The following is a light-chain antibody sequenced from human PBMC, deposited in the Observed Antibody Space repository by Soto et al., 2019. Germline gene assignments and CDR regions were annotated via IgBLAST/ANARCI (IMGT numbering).Light chain of an antibody. CDR1: SSDVGGYNY. V-gene: IGLV2-8*01. CDR2: EVS. J-gene: IGLJ2*01. Sequence: QSALTQPPSASGSPGQSVTISCTGTSSDVGGYNYVSWYQQHPGKAPKLMIHEVSKRPSGVPDRFSGSKSGNTASQTVSGLQAEDEGDYYCSSFASFAGSHVVLGGGTKVTVL. CDR3: SSFASFAGSHVV.